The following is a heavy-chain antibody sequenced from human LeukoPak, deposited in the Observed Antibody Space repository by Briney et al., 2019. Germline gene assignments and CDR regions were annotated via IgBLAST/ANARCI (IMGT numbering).Heavy chain of an antibody. CDR3: ATQRPFDWFGTPVAFDI. J-gene: IGHJ3*02. D-gene: IGHD3-9*01. CDR2: ISYDGSNK. V-gene: IGHV3-30*03. CDR1: GFTFSSYG. Sequence: PGGSLRLSCAASGFTFSSYGMHWVRQAPGKGLEWVAVISYDGSNKYYADSVKGRFTISRDNTKNTLYLQMNSLRAEDTAVYYCATQRPFDWFGTPVAFDIWGRGTMVTVSS.